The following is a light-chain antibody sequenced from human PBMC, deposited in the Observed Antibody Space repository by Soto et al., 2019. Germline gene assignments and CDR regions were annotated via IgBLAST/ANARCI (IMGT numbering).Light chain of an antibody. CDR3: QQYNNWPPFT. CDR2: GAS. V-gene: IGKV3-15*01. J-gene: IGKJ5*01. Sequence: ELVMTQSPVTLSVSPGERATLSCRASQSVSNNLAWYQQKPGQAPSLLIYGASTRATGIPARFSGSGSGTEFTLTISSLQSEDFAVYYCQQYNNWPPFTLGQGTRLEIK. CDR1: QSVSNN.